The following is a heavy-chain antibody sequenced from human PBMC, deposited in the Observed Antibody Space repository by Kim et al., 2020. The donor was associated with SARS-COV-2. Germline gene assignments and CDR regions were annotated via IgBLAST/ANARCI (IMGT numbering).Heavy chain of an antibody. D-gene: IGHD3-3*02. CDR2: ISYDGSNK. V-gene: IGHV3-30*03. CDR1: GFTFSSYG. J-gene: IGHJ6*02. Sequence: GGSLRLSCAASGFTFSSYGMHWVRQAPGKGLEWVAVISYDGSNKYYADSVKGRFTISRDNSKNTLYLQMNSLRAEDTAVYYCAIFGEVIDGMDVWGRGTTVTVSS. CDR3: AIFGEVIDGMDV.